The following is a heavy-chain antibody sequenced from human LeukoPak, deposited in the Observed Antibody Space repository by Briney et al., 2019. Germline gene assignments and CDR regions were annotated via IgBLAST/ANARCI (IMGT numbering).Heavy chain of an antibody. J-gene: IGHJ5*02. D-gene: IGHD3-10*01. V-gene: IGHV4-34*01. CDR1: GGSFSGYY. Sequence: SETLSLTCAVYGGSFSGYYWSWIRQPPGKGLEWIGEINHSGSTNYNPSLKGRVTISVDTSKNQFSLKLSSVTAADTAVYYRAREVWFGEGPWGQGTLVTVSS. CDR2: INHSGST. CDR3: AREVWFGEGP.